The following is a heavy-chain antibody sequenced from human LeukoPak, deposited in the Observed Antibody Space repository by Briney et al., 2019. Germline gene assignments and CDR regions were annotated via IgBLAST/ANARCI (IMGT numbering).Heavy chain of an antibody. CDR1: GYTFTSYG. CDR3: AREPIAVAAPDY. CDR2: INPSGGST. D-gene: IGHD6-19*01. J-gene: IGHJ4*02. Sequence: ASVKVSCKASGYTFTSYGISWVRQAPGQGLEWMGIINPSGGSTSYAQKFQGRVTMARDTSTSTVYMELSSLRSEDTAVYYCAREPIAVAAPDYWGQGTLVTVSS. V-gene: IGHV1-46*01.